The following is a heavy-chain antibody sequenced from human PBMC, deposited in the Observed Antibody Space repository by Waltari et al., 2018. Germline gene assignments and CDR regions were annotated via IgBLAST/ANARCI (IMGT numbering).Heavy chain of an antibody. CDR2: VNASGVT. CDR3: VKAGDFEDYFDS. V-gene: IGHV4-4*07. Sequence: QVLLQESGPGLVKPSATLSLTCTVSGASIHNYYWNWIRQPAGKTLEWIGRVNASGVTNYNPSLQSRVTVSVDTSKSQFSLRLNSLTAADTAVYYCVKAGDFEDYFDSWGQGTLVTVSS. J-gene: IGHJ4*02. D-gene: IGHD2-21*02. CDR1: GASIHNYY.